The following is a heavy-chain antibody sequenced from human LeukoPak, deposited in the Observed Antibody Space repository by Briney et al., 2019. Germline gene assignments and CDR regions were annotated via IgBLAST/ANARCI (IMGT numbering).Heavy chain of an antibody. V-gene: IGHV4-61*05. CDR2: IYYSGST. D-gene: IGHD2-2*01. CDR3: ARGLGFYCSSTSCYGRYYMDV. CDR1: GGSISSSSYY. J-gene: IGHJ6*03. Sequence: SETLSLTCTVSGGSISSSSYYWGWIRQPPGKGLEWIGYIYYSGSTNYNPSLKSRVTISVDTSKNQFSLKLSSVTAADTAVYYCARGLGFYCSSTSCYGRYYMDVWGKGTTVTISS.